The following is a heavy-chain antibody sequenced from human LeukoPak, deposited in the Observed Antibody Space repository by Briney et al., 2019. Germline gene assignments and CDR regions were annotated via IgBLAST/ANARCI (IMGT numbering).Heavy chain of an antibody. Sequence: SVKVSCRASGGTFSSYAISWVRQAPGQGLEWMGGIIPIFGTANYAQKFQGRVTITADESTSTAYMELSSLRSEDTAVYYCASASHITMLRGANDYWGQGTLVTVSS. CDR1: GGTFSSYA. CDR3: ASASHITMLRGANDY. J-gene: IGHJ4*02. D-gene: IGHD3-10*01. CDR2: IIPIFGTA. V-gene: IGHV1-69*13.